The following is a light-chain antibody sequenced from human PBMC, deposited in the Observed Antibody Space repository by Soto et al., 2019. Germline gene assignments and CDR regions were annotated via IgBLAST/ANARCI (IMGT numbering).Light chain of an antibody. Sequence: DIAMTQSPDSLAVSLGERATINCKSSQSVLYTSNNKNYLAWYQQKPGQPPKLLIYWASTRESGVPDRFSGSGSGTDFTLTISSLQAEDVAVYYCQQYYNTPLTFGGGTKVDIK. V-gene: IGKV4-1*01. J-gene: IGKJ4*01. CDR2: WAS. CDR3: QQYYNTPLT. CDR1: QSVLYTSNNKNY.